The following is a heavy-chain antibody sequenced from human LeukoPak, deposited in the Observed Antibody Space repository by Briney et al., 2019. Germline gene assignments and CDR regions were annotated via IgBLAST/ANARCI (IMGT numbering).Heavy chain of an antibody. CDR2: INSDGSST. CDR1: GFTFSSYW. J-gene: IGHJ6*03. CDR3: ARVAWFGELFYHYYMDV. V-gene: IGHV3-74*01. D-gene: IGHD3-10*01. Sequence: GGSLRLSCAASGFTFSSYWMHWVRQAPGKGLVWVSRINSDGSSTSYADSVKGRFTISRDNAKNTLYLQMNSLRAEDTAVYYCARVAWFGELFYHYYMDVWGKGTTVTISS.